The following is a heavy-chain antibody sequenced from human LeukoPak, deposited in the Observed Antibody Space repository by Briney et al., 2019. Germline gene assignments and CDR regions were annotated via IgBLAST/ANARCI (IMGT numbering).Heavy chain of an antibody. V-gene: IGHV4-34*01. J-gene: IGHJ4*02. CDR2: INHSGST. CDR3: ARGLQLVPDYFDY. D-gene: IGHD6-13*01. Sequence: GSLRLSCAASGFTFSDYYMSWIRQPPGKGLEWIGEINHSGSTNYNPSLKSRVTISVDTSKNQFSLKLSSVTAADTAVYYCARGLQLVPDYFDYWGQGTLVTVSS. CDR1: GFTFSDYY.